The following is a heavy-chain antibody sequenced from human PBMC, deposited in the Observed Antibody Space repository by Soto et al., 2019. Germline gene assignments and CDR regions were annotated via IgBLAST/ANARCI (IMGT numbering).Heavy chain of an antibody. D-gene: IGHD3-22*01. J-gene: IGHJ3*02. V-gene: IGHV4-59*01. Sequence: QVPLQESGPGLVKPSETLSLTCTGSGVSFSSYYWSWIRQPPGKGLEWIGYIYYSGYTNSKPSLKSRVTTSVEMAKPQCSLKLGSVTASVTAVYLCARRQSLPTYDSSIGAFDTWGQGTIVTLSS. CDR1: GVSFSSYY. CDR3: ARRQSLPTYDSSIGAFDT. CDR2: IYYSGYT.